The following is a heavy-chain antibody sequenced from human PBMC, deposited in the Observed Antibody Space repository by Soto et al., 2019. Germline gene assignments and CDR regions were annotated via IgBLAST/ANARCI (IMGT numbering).Heavy chain of an antibody. CDR1: GGTFSSYA. J-gene: IGHJ3*02. Sequence: GASVKVSCKAAGGTFSSYAISWVRRAPGQGLEWMGGIIPIFGTANYAQKFQGRVTITADESTSTAYMELSSLRSEDTAVYYCARDVFYIAMLPSPLASDIWGQATRVTGS. V-gene: IGHV1-69*13. CDR2: IIPIFGTA. D-gene: IGHD5-18*01. CDR3: ARDVFYIAMLPSPLASDI.